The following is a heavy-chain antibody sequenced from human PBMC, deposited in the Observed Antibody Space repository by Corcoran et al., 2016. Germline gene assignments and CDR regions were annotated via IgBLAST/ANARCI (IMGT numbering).Heavy chain of an antibody. D-gene: IGHD5-18*01. J-gene: IGHJ6*02. Sequence: QVQLVESGGGVVQPGRSLRLSCAASGFTFSSYGMHWVRQAPGKGLEWVAVISYDGSNKYYADSVKGRFTISRDNSKNTLYLQMNSLRAEDTAVYYCAKDRGYTAMVTYFYYYDGMDVWGQGTTVTVSS. CDR2: ISYDGSNK. V-gene: IGHV3-30*18. CDR3: AKDRGYTAMVTYFYYYDGMDV. CDR1: GFTFSSYG.